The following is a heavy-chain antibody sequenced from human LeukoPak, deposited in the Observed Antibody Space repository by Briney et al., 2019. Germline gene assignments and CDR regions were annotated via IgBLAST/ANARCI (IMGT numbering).Heavy chain of an antibody. D-gene: IGHD2-15*01. J-gene: IGHJ4*02. V-gene: IGHV1-18*01. CDR1: GYTFTNYG. CDR2: IGAYNGDT. Sequence: ASVKVSCKPSGYTFTNYGISWVLQAPGQGLEWMGWIGAYNGDTNYAQKLQGRVTMTTDTSTSTAYMELRSLRSDDTAVYYCVRDHCSGGSCPSFDYWGQGTLVTVSS. CDR3: VRDHCSGGSCPSFDY.